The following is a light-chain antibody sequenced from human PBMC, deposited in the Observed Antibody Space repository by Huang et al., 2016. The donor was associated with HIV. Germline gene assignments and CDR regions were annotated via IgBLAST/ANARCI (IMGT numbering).Light chain of an antibody. CDR2: DAS. V-gene: IGKV3-11*01. Sequence: EVVLTQSPATLSLSPGERATLSCRASQSVNNFLAWYQQRPGQAPRLLIYDASKRATGVPARFSGRGSGTDFTLTITSLEPEDLGVYYCQQRNNWLSFGGGTKVEIK. CDR3: QQRNNWLS. CDR1: QSVNNF. J-gene: IGKJ4*01.